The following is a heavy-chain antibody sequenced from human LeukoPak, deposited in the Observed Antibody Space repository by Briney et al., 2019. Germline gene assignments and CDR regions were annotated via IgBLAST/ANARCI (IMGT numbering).Heavy chain of an antibody. CDR2: INAGNGNT. V-gene: IGHV1-3*01. Sequence: ASVKVSCKASGYTFTSYAMHWVRQAPGQRLEWMGWINAGNGNTKYSQKFQGRVTITRDTSASTAYMELSSLRSEDTAVYYCARAPPDGGNSGLYYWGQGTLVTVSS. CDR1: GYTFTSYA. D-gene: IGHD4-23*01. CDR3: ARAPPDGGNSGLYY. J-gene: IGHJ4*02.